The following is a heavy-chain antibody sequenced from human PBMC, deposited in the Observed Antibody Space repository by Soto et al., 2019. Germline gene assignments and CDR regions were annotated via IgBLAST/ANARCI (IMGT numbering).Heavy chain of an antibody. CDR3: ARDAGGYDILTGYYKAHHFDY. D-gene: IGHD3-9*01. Sequence: QVQLEQSGAEVKKPGDSVKVSCKASGYTFTHFYITWVRQAPGQGLEWMGAISPHNFNTNYAQKFRGRVTLTTEKSTTPAYMDLTSLTSDDTAVYYCARDAGGYDILTGYYKAHHFDYWGQGVPVTVSS. V-gene: IGHV1-18*01. J-gene: IGHJ4*02. CDR2: ISPHNFNT. CDR1: GYTFTHFY.